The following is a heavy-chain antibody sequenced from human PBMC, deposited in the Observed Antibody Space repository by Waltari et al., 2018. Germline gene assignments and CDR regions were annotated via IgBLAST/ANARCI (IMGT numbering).Heavy chain of an antibody. CDR1: GFTFSGNW. CDR2: IKEDGSKK. Sequence: EVQLVESGGGLVQPGGSLRLSCAGSGFTFSGNWMAWVRQAPGKVLGWVANIKEDGSKKNYVDSVKGRFTISRDNAKNSLYLQMNSLRAEDTAVYYCATSGWYCFDYWGQGTLVTVSS. CDR3: ATSGWYCFDY. J-gene: IGHJ4*02. V-gene: IGHV3-7*01. D-gene: IGHD6-19*01.